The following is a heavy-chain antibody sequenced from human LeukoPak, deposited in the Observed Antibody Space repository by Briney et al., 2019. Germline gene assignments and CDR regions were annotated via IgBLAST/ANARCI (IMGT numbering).Heavy chain of an antibody. D-gene: IGHD4-23*01. V-gene: IGHV3-23*01. CDR1: GFTFSGHG. CDR2: ITGSGATT. J-gene: IGHJ4*02. Sequence: GGSLRLSCAASGFTFSGHGMNWVRQAPGKGLEWVSGITGSGATTYYADSVKGRFTISRDNSKNTLYLQMNSLRAEDTAVYYCARRAGGYSHPYDYWGQGILVTVSS. CDR3: ARRAGGYSHPYDY.